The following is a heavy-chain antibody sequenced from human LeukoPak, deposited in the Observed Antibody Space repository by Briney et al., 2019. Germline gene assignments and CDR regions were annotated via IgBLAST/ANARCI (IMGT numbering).Heavy chain of an antibody. Sequence: AETLSLTCTVSGGFMSSYYWRWTREPPGKALEWIGYIYYSGSNNYNPSLKSRVTISVDTSKNQFSLKLSSVTAADTAVYYCARHPEGMDVWGQGTTVTVSS. V-gene: IGHV4-59*08. J-gene: IGHJ6*02. CDR3: ARHPEGMDV. CDR2: IYYSGSN. CDR1: GGFMSSYY.